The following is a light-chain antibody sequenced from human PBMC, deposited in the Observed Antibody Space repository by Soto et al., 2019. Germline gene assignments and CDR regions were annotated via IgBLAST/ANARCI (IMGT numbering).Light chain of an antibody. J-gene: IGKJ1*01. V-gene: IGKV3-15*01. Sequence: DILMTQSPATLSLSPGGRSTLSCRASQSVSSNLAWYQQKPGQAPRLLIQRASTRATGIPARFSGSGSGTEFTLTISSLQSEDFAVYFCQQYNNWPGTFGQGTKVDNK. CDR1: QSVSSN. CDR3: QQYNNWPGT. CDR2: RAS.